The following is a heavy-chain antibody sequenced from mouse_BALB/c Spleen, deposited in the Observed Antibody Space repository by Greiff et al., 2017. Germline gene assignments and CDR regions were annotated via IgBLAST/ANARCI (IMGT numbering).Heavy chain of an antibody. V-gene: IGHV1-9*01. Sequence: QVHVKQSGAELMKPGASVKISCKATGYTFSSYWIEWVKQRPGHGLEWIGEILPGSGSTNYNEKFKGKATFTADTSSNTAYMQLSSLTSEDSAVYYCARIHYYYGSTWFAYWGQGTLVTVSA. D-gene: IGHD1-1*01. CDR1: GYTFSSYW. CDR3: ARIHYYYGSTWFAY. J-gene: IGHJ3*01. CDR2: ILPGSGST.